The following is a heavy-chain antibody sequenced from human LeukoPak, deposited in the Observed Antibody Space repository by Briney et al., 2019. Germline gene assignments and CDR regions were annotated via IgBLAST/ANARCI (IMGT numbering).Heavy chain of an antibody. D-gene: IGHD2-15*01. CDR3: ARDYSYGQEAFDI. J-gene: IGHJ3*02. Sequence: PSETLSLTCTVSGGSISSGSYYWSWIRQPAGKGLEWIGRIYTSGSTNYNPSLKSRVTISVDTSKNQFSLKLSSVTAADTAVYYCARDYSYGQEAFDIWGQGTMVTVSS. V-gene: IGHV4-61*02. CDR1: GGSISSGSYY. CDR2: IYTSGST.